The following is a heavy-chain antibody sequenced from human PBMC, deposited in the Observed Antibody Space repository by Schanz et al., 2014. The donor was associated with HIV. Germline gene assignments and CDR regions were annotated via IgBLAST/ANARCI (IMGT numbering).Heavy chain of an antibody. J-gene: IGHJ4*02. V-gene: IGHV4-34*01. CDR3: AGSSTVAVDY. CDR2: INHSGNT. Sequence: QVQLQQWGAGLLKPSETLSLTCVVYGGSFSAYYWSWIRQPPGKGLEWIGKINHSGNTNYNPSLKSRVTISVDTFKNQFSLNLSSVTAGDTAVYYCAGSSTVAVDYWGQGTLVTVSS. CDR1: GGSFSAYY. D-gene: IGHD6-19*01.